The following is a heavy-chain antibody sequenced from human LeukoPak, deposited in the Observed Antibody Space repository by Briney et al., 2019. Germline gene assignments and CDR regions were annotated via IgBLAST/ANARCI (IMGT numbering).Heavy chain of an antibody. CDR2: ISAYNGNT. D-gene: IGHD3-22*01. Sequence: ASVKVSCKASGYTFTSYGISWVRQAPGQGLEWTGWISAYNGNTNYAQKLQGRVTMTTDTSTSTAYMELRSLRSDDTAVYYCARDLYYYDSSGQSGNWFDPWGQGTLVTVSS. CDR3: ARDLYYYDSSGQSGNWFDP. CDR1: GYTFTSYG. V-gene: IGHV1-18*01. J-gene: IGHJ5*02.